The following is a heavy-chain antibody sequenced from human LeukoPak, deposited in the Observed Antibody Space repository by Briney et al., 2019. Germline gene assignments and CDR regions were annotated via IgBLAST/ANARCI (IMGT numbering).Heavy chain of an antibody. CDR1: GFTFDDYA. Sequence: SLRLSCAASGFTFDDYAMHWVRQAPGKGLEWVSGISWNSGSIGYADSVKGRFTISRDNAKNSLYLQMNSLRAEDTALYYCAKDYCSSTSCYFDYWGQGTLVTVSS. V-gene: IGHV3-9*01. CDR3: AKDYCSSTSCYFDY. J-gene: IGHJ4*02. D-gene: IGHD2-2*01. CDR2: ISWNSGSI.